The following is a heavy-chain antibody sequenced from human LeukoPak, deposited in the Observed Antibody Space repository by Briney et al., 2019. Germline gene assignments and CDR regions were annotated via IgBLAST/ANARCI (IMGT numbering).Heavy chain of an antibody. CDR3: AKDLRQWLVNWDYYFDY. D-gene: IGHD6-19*01. CDR1: GGSISSYY. Sequence: PSETLSLTCTVSGGSISSYYWSWIRQPPGKGLEWIGYIYYSGSATYNPSLKSRVTISVDTSKNQFSLKLSSVTAADTAVYYCAKDLRQWLVNWDYYFDYWGQGTLVTVSS. V-gene: IGHV4-59*01. CDR2: IYYSGSA. J-gene: IGHJ4*02.